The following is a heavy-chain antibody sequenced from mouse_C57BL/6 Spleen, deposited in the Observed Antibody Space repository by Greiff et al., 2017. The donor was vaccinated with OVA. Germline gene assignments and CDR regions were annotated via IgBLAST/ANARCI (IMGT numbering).Heavy chain of an antibody. CDR2: INPNNGGT. D-gene: IGHD1-1*01. CDR3: AYGSSYYAMDY. CDR1: GYTFTDYN. J-gene: IGHJ4*01. Sequence: EVKLLESGPELVKPGASVKMSCKASGYTFTDYNMHWVKQSHGKSLEWIGYINPNNGGTSYNEKFKGKATLTVNKSSSTAYMELRSLTSEDSAVYYCAYGSSYYAMDYWGQGTSVTVSS. V-gene: IGHV1-22*01.